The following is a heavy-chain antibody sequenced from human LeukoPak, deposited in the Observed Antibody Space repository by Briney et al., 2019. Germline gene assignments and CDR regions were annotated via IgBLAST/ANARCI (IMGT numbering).Heavy chain of an antibody. V-gene: IGHV4-59*11. CDR2: IYYSGST. Sequence: PSETLSLTCTVSGGSISSHYWSWIRQPPGKGLEWIGYIYYSGSTNYNPSLKNRVTISVDTSKNQFSLKLSSVTAADTAVYYCAREAYDILTGYSYYFDYWGQGTLVTVSS. D-gene: IGHD3-9*01. CDR3: AREAYDILTGYSYYFDY. CDR1: GGSISSHY. J-gene: IGHJ4*02.